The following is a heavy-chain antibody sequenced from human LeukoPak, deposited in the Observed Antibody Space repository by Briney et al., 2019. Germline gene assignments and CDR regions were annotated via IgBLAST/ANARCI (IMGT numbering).Heavy chain of an antibody. CDR2: VTWNSGST. CDR1: GFSIEDFG. Sequence: GGSLRLSCEASGFSIEDFGMSWVRQPPWKGLEWVSGVTWNSGSTGYAASVEGRFTISRDNAKNSLYLQVNSLRAEDTALYYCAMKFSRDYYYMDVWGKGTTVTVSS. CDR3: AMKFSRDYYYMDV. D-gene: IGHD3-10*01. V-gene: IGHV3-20*04. J-gene: IGHJ6*03.